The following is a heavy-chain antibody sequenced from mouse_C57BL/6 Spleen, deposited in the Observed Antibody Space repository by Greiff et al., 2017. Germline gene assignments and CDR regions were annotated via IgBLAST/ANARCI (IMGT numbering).Heavy chain of an antibody. V-gene: IGHV7-3*01. CDR2: IRNKANGYTT. Sequence: EVQVVESGGGLVQPGGSLSLSCAASGFTFTDYYMSWVRQPPGKALAWLGFIRNKANGYTTEYSASVKGRCTISRDNSQSILYLQMNALRAEDSATYYGARFNDYGSPNWDFDVWGTGTTVTVSS. D-gene: IGHD1-1*01. CDR1: GFTFTDYY. CDR3: ARFNDYGSPNWDFDV. J-gene: IGHJ1*03.